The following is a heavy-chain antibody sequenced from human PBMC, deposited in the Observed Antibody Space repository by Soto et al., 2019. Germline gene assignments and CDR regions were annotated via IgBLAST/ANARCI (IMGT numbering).Heavy chain of an antibody. V-gene: IGHV4-31*03. J-gene: IGHJ6*02. D-gene: IGHD1-26*01. Sequence: QVQLQESGPGLVKPSQTLSLTCTVSGGSISSGGYYWSWIRQHPGKGLEWIGYIYYSGSTYYNPSLTSRVTISVDTSKNQFSLKLSSVTAADTAVYYCAYARVEFGAKGDYYYGMDVWGQGTTVTVSS. CDR2: IYYSGST. CDR3: AYARVEFGAKGDYYYGMDV. CDR1: GGSISSGGYY.